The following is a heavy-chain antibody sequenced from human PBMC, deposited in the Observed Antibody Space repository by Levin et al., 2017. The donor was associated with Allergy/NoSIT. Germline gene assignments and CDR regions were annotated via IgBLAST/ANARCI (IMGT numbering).Heavy chain of an antibody. CDR2: ISYDGSNK. CDR1: GFTFSSYA. Sequence: GGSLRLCCAASGFTFSSYAMHWVRQAPGKGLECVAVISYDGSNKYYADSVKGRFTISRDNSKNTLYLQMNSLRAEDTAVYYCARDTRGYSGYDLVYWGQGTLVTVSS. D-gene: IGHD5-12*01. V-gene: IGHV3-30-3*01. CDR3: ARDTRGYSGYDLVY. J-gene: IGHJ4*02.